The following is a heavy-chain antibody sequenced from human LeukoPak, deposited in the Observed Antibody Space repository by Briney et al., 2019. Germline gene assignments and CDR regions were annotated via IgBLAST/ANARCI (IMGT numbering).Heavy chain of an antibody. V-gene: IGHV4-39*01. CDR2: IYSSVYT. CDR1: GDSFDNSYC. D-gene: IGHD5-24*01. Sequence: PSETLSLSCSVSGDSFDNSYCWTWVRPPPGKRPEWIGTIYSSVYTYYKPSLRSRATISGDTSRNLFSLKLISVTAADTAVYYCARGSDDYKLGDHWGHGTLVTVSS. J-gene: IGHJ4*01. CDR3: ARGSDDYKLGDH.